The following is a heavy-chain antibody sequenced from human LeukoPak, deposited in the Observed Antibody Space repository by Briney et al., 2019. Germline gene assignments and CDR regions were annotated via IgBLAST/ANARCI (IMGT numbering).Heavy chain of an antibody. CDR3: AKARYCSSTSCPRTNYYYYYMDV. CDR1: GFTFSSYA. V-gene: IGHV3-23*01. Sequence: GGSLRLSCAASGFTFSSYAMYWVRQTPGKGLEWVSLITGSGARTFYADSVKGRFSVSRDNSRSALYLQMNSLRAEDTAVYYCAKARYCSSTSCPRTNYYYYYMDVWGKGTTVTVSS. D-gene: IGHD2-2*01. CDR2: ITGSGART. J-gene: IGHJ6*03.